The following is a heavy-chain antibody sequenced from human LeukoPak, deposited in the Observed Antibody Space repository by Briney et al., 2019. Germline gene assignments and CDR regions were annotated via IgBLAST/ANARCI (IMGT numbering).Heavy chain of an antibody. V-gene: IGHV4-59*01. J-gene: IGHJ4*02. CDR2: IYYSGST. CDR1: GGSIRSYY. D-gene: IGHD6-19*01. CDR3: ARVLPYSSGWGVDY. Sequence: SETLSLTCTVSGGSIRSYYWSWIPQRPGKGLEWFGYIYYSGSTNYNPSLKSRVTISVDTSKNQFSLNLSSVTAADTAVYYCARVLPYSSGWGVDYWGQGTLVTVSS.